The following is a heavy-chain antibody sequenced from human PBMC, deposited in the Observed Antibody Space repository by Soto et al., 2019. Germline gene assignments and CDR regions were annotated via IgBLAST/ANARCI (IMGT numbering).Heavy chain of an antibody. D-gene: IGHD3-10*01. CDR2: IYHSGST. V-gene: IGHV4-31*03. CDR1: GVSISSSGYY. J-gene: IGHJ4*02. Sequence: QVQLQETGPGLVKPSQTLSLTCTVSGVSISSSGYYWSWIRQHPGKGLEWIGYIYHSGSTYYNPSLQSRVTISVDTSKNQFSLKMSSVTAADTAVYYCARGGYGSGNSVNYWGQGALVTVSS. CDR3: ARGGYGSGNSVNY.